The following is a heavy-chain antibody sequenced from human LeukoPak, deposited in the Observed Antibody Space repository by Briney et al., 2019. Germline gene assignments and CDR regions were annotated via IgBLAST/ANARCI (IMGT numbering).Heavy chain of an antibody. CDR3: AKGHGDWAGNYFDY. CDR1: GFTFDNFC. Sequence: GGSLRLSCAASGFTFDNFCMNWVRQAPGKGLEWVSSISASGVNIHYADSLKGRFTISRDNSRNTLYLQINTLRAEDTAIYYCAKGHGDWAGNYFDYWGQGTVVSVSS. J-gene: IGHJ4*02. V-gene: IGHV3-23*01. CDR2: ISASGVNI. D-gene: IGHD4-17*01.